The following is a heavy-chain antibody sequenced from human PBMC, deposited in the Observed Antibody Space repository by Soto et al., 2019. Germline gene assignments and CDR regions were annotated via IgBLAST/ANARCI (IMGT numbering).Heavy chain of an antibody. J-gene: IGHJ5*02. Sequence: ASVKVSCKASGYTFTSYGISWVRQAPGQGLEWMGWISAYNGNTNYAQKLQGRVTMTTDTSTSTAYMELRSLRSDDTAVYYCAREMHCSGGSCYSGLGFAPWGQGTLVTVSS. V-gene: IGHV1-18*04. CDR2: ISAYNGNT. CDR1: GYTFTSYG. CDR3: AREMHCSGGSCYSGLGFAP. D-gene: IGHD2-15*01.